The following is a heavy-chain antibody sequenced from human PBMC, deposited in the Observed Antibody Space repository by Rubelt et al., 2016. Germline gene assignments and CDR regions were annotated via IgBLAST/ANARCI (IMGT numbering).Heavy chain of an antibody. CDR3: TQDCSGGSCYSVGAFDI. CDR2: IYSGGSI. Sequence: EVQLVESGGGLIQPGGSLRLSCAASGFTVSNHYMSWVRQSPGKGLEWVSVIYSGGSIYYADSVKGRFAISRDNSKKTRYLQTNSRRAEDTAVYYCTQDCSGGSCYSVGAFDIWGQGTMVTVSS. CDR1: GFTVSNHY. J-gene: IGHJ3*02. V-gene: IGHV3-53*03. D-gene: IGHD2-15*01.